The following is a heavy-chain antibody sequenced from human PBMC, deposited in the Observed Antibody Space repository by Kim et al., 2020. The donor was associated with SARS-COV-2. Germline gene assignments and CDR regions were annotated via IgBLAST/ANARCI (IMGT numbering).Heavy chain of an antibody. CDR2: INWNGGST. CDR1: GFTFDDYG. D-gene: IGHD3-22*01. Sequence: GGSLRLSCAASGFTFDDYGMSWVRQAPGKGLEWVSGINWNGGSTGYADSVKGRFTISRDNAKNSLYLQMNSLRAEDTALYYCARGMGYYDSSGYYYFRGPFDYWGQGTLVTVSS. V-gene: IGHV3-20*04. J-gene: IGHJ4*02. CDR3: ARGMGYYDSSGYYYFRGPFDY.